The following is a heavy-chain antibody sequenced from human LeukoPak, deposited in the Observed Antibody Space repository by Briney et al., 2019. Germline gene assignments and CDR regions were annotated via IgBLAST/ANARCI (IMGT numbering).Heavy chain of an antibody. CDR1: GFTFSSYA. V-gene: IGHV3-23*01. Sequence: PGGSLRLSCAASGFTFSSYAMSWVRQAPGKGLEWVSAISGSGGSTYYADSVKGRFTISRDNSKNSLYLQMNSLRAEDTAVYYCARDRGNDFNSYFFDYWGQGILVTVSS. CDR3: ARDRGNDFNSYFFDY. D-gene: IGHD2-21*02. J-gene: IGHJ4*02. CDR2: ISGSGGST.